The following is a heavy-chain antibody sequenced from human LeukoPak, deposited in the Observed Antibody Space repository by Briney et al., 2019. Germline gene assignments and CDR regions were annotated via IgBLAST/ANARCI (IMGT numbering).Heavy chain of an antibody. CDR2: IYTSGST. V-gene: IGHV4-4*07. CDR1: GYSISSYY. CDR3: ARDEVDTAMVTYGQDRGYYMDV. Sequence: SETLSLTCTVSGYSISSYYWSWIRQPAGKGLEWIGRIYTSGSTNYNPSLKSRVTMSVDTSKNQFSLKLSSVTAADTAVYYCARDEVDTAMVTYGQDRGYYMDVWGKGTTVTVSS. D-gene: IGHD5-18*01. J-gene: IGHJ6*03.